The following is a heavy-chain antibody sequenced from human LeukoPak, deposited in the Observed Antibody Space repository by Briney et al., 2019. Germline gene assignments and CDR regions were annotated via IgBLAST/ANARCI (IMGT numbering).Heavy chain of an antibody. J-gene: IGHJ4*02. V-gene: IGHV3-23*01. CDR2: MTGSGDRT. Sequence: PGGSLRLSCGASGFTFSTYAMSWVRQAPGRGLEWVSGMTGSGDRTHYADSVKGRFTISGDNSKNTLHLQMNSLRAEDTAVCYCAKIAAANCGGDCYSGAYYFDYWGQGTLVTVSS. D-gene: IGHD2-21*02. CDR3: AKIAAANCGGDCYSGAYYFDY. CDR1: GFTFSTYA.